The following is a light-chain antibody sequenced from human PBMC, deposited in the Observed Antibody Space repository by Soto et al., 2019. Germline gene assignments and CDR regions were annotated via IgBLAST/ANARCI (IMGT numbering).Light chain of an antibody. CDR3: NQYNSWYT. Sequence: VVMTQYPATLSVSPGRRAILSCRASQSVSNNLAWYQQKPGQAPRRLIYGASTRATGIPARFSGSGSGTFFSLTISSLQSEDFAVYYSNQYNSWYTFGQGTKLEIK. CDR2: GAS. CDR1: QSVSNN. V-gene: IGKV3-15*01. J-gene: IGKJ2*01.